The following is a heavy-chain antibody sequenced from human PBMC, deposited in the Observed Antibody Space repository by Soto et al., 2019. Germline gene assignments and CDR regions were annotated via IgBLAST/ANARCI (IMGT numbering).Heavy chain of an antibody. CDR1: GGSISSSSYY. D-gene: IGHD1-1*01. CDR2: IYYSGST. J-gene: IGHJ6*02. V-gene: IGHV4-39*01. CDR3: ARHREHHPYYYSGLDV. Sequence: QLQLQESGPGLVKPSETLSLTCSVSGGSISSSSYYWGWIRQPPGKGLEWIGSIYYSGSTYYNPCLKSRVTLSVDTSKNQFSLKLGSVTAADTAVYYCARHREHHPYYYSGLDVWGQGTTVTVSS.